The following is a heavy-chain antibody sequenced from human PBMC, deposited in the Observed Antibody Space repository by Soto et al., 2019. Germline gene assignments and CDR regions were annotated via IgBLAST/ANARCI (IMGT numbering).Heavy chain of an antibody. V-gene: IGHV4-34*01. J-gene: IGHJ3*02. CDR2: INHSGST. CDR1: CTSLRGYY. CDR3: QILDVVDAFDI. D-gene: IGHD3-3*01. Sequence: SETLSLTCAFYCTSLRGYYCSWIRQPPGKGLEWIGEINHSGSTNYNPSLKSRVTISVDTSKNQFSLKLSSVTAADTAVYYCQILDVVDAFDIWGQGTMVT.